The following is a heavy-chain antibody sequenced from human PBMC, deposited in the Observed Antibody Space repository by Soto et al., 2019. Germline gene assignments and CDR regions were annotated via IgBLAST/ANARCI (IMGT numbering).Heavy chain of an antibody. J-gene: IGHJ2*01. CDR3: ASFVFQAEGGIRDLYTVSAFMLNRSSDL. V-gene: IGHV4-59*01. Sequence: PPEKGQERIGYIYYSGSTNYNPSLKSRSTITVDTSKNLFSLNLSSVTAADTAVYYFASFVFQAEGGIRDLYTVSAFMLNRSSDL. D-gene: IGHD2-21*01. CDR2: IYYSGST.